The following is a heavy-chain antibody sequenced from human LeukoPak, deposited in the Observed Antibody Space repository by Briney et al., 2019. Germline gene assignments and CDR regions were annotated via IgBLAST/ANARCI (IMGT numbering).Heavy chain of an antibody. CDR1: GGSISSSSYY. Sequence: PSETLSLTCTVSGGSISSSSYYWGWIRQPPGKGLEWIGSIYYSGSTYYNPSLKSRVTISVDTSKNQFSLKLSSVTAADTAVYYCARQSDYGSGSHYYNWFDPWGQGTLVTVSS. V-gene: IGHV4-39*01. J-gene: IGHJ5*02. CDR2: IYYSGST. CDR3: ARQSDYGSGSHYYNWFDP. D-gene: IGHD3-10*01.